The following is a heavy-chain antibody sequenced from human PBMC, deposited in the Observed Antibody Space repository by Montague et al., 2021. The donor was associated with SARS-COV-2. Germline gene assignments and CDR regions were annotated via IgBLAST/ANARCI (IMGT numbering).Heavy chain of an antibody. D-gene: IGHD4-23*01. CDR2: IYSGGSST. CDR3: ARESGGNRDWFDP. CDR1: GFTFSSYA. J-gene: IGHJ5*02. V-gene: IGHV3-23*03. Sequence: SLRLSCAASGFTFSSYAMSWVRQAPGKGLEWVSVIYSGGSSTYYADSVKGRFTISRDNSKNTLYPQMNSLRAEDTAVYYCARESGGNRDWFDPWGQGTLVTVSS.